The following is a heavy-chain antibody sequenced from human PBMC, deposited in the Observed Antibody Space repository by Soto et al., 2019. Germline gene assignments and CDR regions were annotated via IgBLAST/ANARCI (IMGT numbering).Heavy chain of an antibody. CDR3: AKGGKIYCSSTSCYSADY. J-gene: IGHJ4*02. V-gene: IGHV3-23*01. D-gene: IGHD2-2*01. CDR2: ISGSGGST. Sequence: LRLSCAASGFTFSSYAMSWVRQAPGKGLEWVSAISGSGGSTYYADSVKGRFTISRDNSKNTLYLQMNSLRAEDTAVYYCAKGGKIYCSSTSCYSADYWGQGTLVTVSS. CDR1: GFTFSSYA.